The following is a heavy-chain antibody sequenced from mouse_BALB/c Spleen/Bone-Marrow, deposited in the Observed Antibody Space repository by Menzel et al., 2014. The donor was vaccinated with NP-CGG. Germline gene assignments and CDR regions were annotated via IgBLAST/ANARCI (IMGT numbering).Heavy chain of an antibody. Sequence: EVKLVESGGGLVKPGGSLKLSCAASGFTFSSYAMSWVRQTPEKRLEWVATISSGGSYTYYPDSVKGRFTISRDNAKNTLYLQMSGLRSEDTAMYYCARQRDGSYAMDYWGQGTSVTVSS. CDR1: GFTFSSYA. J-gene: IGHJ4*01. V-gene: IGHV5-9-3*01. CDR3: ARQRDGSYAMDY. CDR2: ISSGGSYT. D-gene: IGHD2-3*01.